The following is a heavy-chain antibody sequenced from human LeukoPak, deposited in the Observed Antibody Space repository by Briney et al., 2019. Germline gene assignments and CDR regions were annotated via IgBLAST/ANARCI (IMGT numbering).Heavy chain of an antibody. Sequence: SETLSLICIVSGYSISNGYYWGWIRQPPGKGLEWIGSISHSGSTYYNPSLKSRVTISVDTSKNQLSLKLSSVTAADTAVYYCARGPRGYGFDYWGQGTLVTVSS. CDR2: ISHSGST. CDR1: GYSISNGYY. J-gene: IGHJ4*02. V-gene: IGHV4-38-2*02. D-gene: IGHD3-10*01. CDR3: ARGPRGYGFDY.